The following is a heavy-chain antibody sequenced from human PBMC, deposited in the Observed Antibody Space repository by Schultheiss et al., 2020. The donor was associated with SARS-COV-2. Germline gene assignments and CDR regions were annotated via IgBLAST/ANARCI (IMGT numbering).Heavy chain of an antibody. D-gene: IGHD3-10*01. CDR3: VREGGVYERKGSG. J-gene: IGHJ4*02. CDR2: IYSGGST. V-gene: IGHV3-66*01. CDR1: GFTFSSYS. Sequence: GGSLRLSCAASGFTFSSYSMNWVRQAPGKGLEWVSVIYSGGSTYYADSVKGRFTISRDNSKNTLYLQMNSLRAEDTAVYYCVREGGVYERKGSGWGQGTLGTVSS.